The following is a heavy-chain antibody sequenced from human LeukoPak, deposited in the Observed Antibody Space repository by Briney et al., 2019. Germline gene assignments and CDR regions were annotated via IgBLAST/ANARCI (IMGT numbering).Heavy chain of an antibody. D-gene: IGHD3-10*01. V-gene: IGHV1-18*01. CDR3: ARDRGVLCFGELSKWFDP. CDR1: GYTFTSYG. J-gene: IGHJ5*02. Sequence: ASVKVSCKASGYTFTSYGISWVRQAPGQGLEWMGWISAYNGNTNYAQKLQGRVTMTTDTSTSTAYMELRSLRSDDTAVYYCARDRGVLCFGELSKWFDPWGQGTLVTVSS. CDR2: ISAYNGNT.